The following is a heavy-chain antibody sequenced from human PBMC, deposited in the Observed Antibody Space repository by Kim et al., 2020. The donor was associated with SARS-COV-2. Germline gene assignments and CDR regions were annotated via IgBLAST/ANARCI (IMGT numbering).Heavy chain of an antibody. V-gene: IGHV1-46*01. CDR2: INPSGGST. CDR1: GYTFTSYY. Sequence: ASVKVSCKASGYTFTSYYMHWVRQAPGQGLEWMGIINPSGGSTSYAQKFQGRVTMTRDTSTSTVYMELSSLRSEDTAVYYCARDSLGPGGLLRYFDWLFDYWGQGTLVTVSS. CDR3: ARDSLGPGGLLRYFDWLFDY. D-gene: IGHD3-9*01. J-gene: IGHJ4*02.